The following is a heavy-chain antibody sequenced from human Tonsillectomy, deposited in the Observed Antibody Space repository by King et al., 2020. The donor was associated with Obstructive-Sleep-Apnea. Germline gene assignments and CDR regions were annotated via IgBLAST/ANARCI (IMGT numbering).Heavy chain of an antibody. CDR3: ARANGSGSYWH. J-gene: IGHJ4*02. CDR2: ISSSINYI. V-gene: IGHV3-21*01. D-gene: IGHD3-10*01. Sequence: VQLVESGGGLVKPGGSLRLSCAASGFTFSSYSMNWVRQAPGKGLEWVSSISSSINYIYYADSVKGRFTISRDNAKNPLYLQMNSLRADDTAVYYCARANGSGSYWHWGQGTLVTVSS. CDR1: GFTFSSYS.